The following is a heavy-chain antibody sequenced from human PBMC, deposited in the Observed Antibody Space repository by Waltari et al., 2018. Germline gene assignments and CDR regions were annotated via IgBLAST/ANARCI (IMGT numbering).Heavy chain of an antibody. V-gene: IGHV4-39*01. D-gene: IGHD3-3*01. J-gene: IGHJ4*02. CDR3: ARARVGGLRFLEWLLKFDY. CDR2: IYYSGST. Sequence: QLQLQESGPGLVKPSETLSLTCTVSGGSISSSSYYWGWIRQPPGKGLEWIGSIYYSGSTYYNPALKRRVTISVDTSKNQFSLKLSAVTAADTAVDYCARARVGGLRFLEWLLKFDYWGQGTLVTVSS. CDR1: GGSISSSSYY.